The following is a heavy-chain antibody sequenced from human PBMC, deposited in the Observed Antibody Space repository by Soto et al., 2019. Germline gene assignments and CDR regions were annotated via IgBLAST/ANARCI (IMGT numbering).Heavy chain of an antibody. CDR1: GYTFTGYY. J-gene: IGHJ4*02. Sequence: ASVKVSCKASGYTFTGYYMHSVRQAPGQGLEWMGWINPNSGGTNYAQKFQGWVTMTRDTSISTAYMELSRLRSDDTAVYYCARGEGGPRWGSIDYWGQGTLVNVS. CDR3: ARGEGGPRWGSIDY. D-gene: IGHD1-26*01. V-gene: IGHV1-2*04. CDR2: INPNSGGT.